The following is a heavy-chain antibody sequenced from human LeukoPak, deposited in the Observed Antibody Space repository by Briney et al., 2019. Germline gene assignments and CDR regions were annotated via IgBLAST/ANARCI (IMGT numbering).Heavy chain of an antibody. Sequence: GGSLRLSCAASGFTFSSYAMHWVRQAPGKGLEWVAVISYDGSNKYYADSVKGRFTISRDNSKNTLYLQMNSLRAEDTAVYYCARGTGVAVIETTDIVVVPAALQDNYYGMDVWGQGTTVTVSS. CDR1: GFTFSSYA. CDR2: ISYDGSNK. D-gene: IGHD2-2*01. J-gene: IGHJ6*02. V-gene: IGHV3-30-3*01. CDR3: ARGTGVAVIETTDIVVVPAALQDNYYGMDV.